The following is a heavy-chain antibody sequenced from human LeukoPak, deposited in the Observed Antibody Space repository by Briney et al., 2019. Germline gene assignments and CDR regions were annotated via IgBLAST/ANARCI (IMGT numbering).Heavy chain of an antibody. V-gene: IGHV4-59*01. CDR1: GGSISSYY. Sequence: SETLSLTCTISGGSISSYYWSWIRQPPGKGLEWIGYIYYSGSTNYNPSLKSRVTISVDTSKNQFSLKLSSVTAADTAVYYCARDRGYCSSTSCYVRRNDAFDIWGQGTMVTVSS. CDR2: IYYSGST. D-gene: IGHD2-2*01. J-gene: IGHJ3*02. CDR3: ARDRGYCSSTSCYVRRNDAFDI.